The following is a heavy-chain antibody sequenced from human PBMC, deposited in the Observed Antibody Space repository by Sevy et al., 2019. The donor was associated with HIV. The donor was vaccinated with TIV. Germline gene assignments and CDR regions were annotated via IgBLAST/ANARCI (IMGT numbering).Heavy chain of an antibody. Sequence: GGSLRLSCAASGFTFTTYTMNWVRQAPGKGLEWVSSISGSSNYIYYADSVKGRFTISRENAKNSLYLQMNSLRAEDTAVYYCARPYGSGSWEAFDIWGQGTMVTVSS. D-gene: IGHD3-10*01. CDR3: ARPYGSGSWEAFDI. J-gene: IGHJ3*02. V-gene: IGHV3-21*01. CDR1: GFTFTTYT. CDR2: ISGSSNYI.